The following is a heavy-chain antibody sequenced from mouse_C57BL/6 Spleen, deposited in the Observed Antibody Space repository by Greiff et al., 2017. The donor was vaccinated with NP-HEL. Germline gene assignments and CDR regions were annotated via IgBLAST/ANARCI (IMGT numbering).Heavy chain of an antibody. Sequence: VQLQQSGAELVRPGASVTLSCKASGYTFTDYEMHWVKQTPVHGLEWIGAIDPETGGTAYNQKFKGKAILTADKSSSTAYMALRSLTSEDSAVYYCTRYGSSYRGAMDYWGQGTSVTVAS. J-gene: IGHJ4*01. V-gene: IGHV1-15*01. CDR3: TRYGSSYRGAMDY. CDR2: IDPETGGT. CDR1: GYTFTDYE. D-gene: IGHD1-1*01.